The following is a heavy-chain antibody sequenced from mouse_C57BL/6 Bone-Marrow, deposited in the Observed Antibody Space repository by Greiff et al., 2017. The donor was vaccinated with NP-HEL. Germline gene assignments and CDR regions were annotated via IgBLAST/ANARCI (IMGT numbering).Heavy chain of an antibody. CDR3: TRGHYYGSSRFAY. CDR1: GYTFTDYE. D-gene: IGHD1-1*01. V-gene: IGHV1-15*01. Sequence: QVQLQQSGAELVRPGASVTLSCKASGYTFTDYEMHWVKQTPVHGLEWIGAIDPETGGTAYNQKFKGKAILTADKSSSTAYMELRSLTSEDSAVYYCTRGHYYGSSRFAYWGQGTLVTVSA. J-gene: IGHJ3*01. CDR2: IDPETGGT.